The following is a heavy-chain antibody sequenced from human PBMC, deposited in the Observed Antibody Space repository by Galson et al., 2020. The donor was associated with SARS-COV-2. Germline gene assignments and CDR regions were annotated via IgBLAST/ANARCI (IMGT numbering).Heavy chain of an antibody. CDR1: GFTFNNYA. D-gene: IGHD6-19*01. Sequence: GGSLRLSCAASGFTFNNYAMSWVRQAPGKGLEWVSSISGSGSNTYYADSVKGRFTMSRDNSKNTLYLQMNSLRTEDTAIYYCAKAGGGWYTSGWYYFDYWGQGTLVTVSS. CDR3: AKAGGGWYTSGWYYFDY. J-gene: IGHJ4*02. V-gene: IGHV3-23*01. CDR2: ISGSGSNT.